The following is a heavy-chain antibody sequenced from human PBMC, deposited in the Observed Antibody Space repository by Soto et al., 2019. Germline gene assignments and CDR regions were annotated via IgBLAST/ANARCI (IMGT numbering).Heavy chain of an antibody. Sequence: QVQLQESGPGLVKPSQTLSLTCTVSGGSISSGDYYWSWIRQPPGKGLEWIGYIYYSGSTYYNPSLKSRVTISVDKSKNQFSLKLSSVTAADTAVYYCARGGDYVWGSYRPFDYWGQGTLVTVSS. V-gene: IGHV4-30-4*01. CDR2: IYYSGST. CDR3: ARGGDYVWGSYRPFDY. J-gene: IGHJ4*02. D-gene: IGHD3-16*02. CDR1: GGSISSGDYY.